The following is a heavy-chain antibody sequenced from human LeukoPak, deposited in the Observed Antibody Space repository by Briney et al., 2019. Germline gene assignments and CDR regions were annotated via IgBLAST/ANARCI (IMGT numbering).Heavy chain of an antibody. D-gene: IGHD5-18*01. J-gene: IGHJ4*02. Sequence: GGSLRLSCAASGFTFISYWMHWVRQAPGKGLVWVSRINGYGSSTDFADSVKGRFTISRDNAKNTLYLQMNSLRAEDTAVSYCARDAPGNTALDYWGQGTLVTVSS. V-gene: IGHV3-74*01. CDR3: ARDAPGNTALDY. CDR2: INGYGSST. CDR1: GFTFISYW.